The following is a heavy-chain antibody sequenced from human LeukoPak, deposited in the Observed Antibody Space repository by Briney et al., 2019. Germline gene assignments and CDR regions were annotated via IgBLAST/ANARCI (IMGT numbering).Heavy chain of an antibody. CDR3: AIGGDSSASCYRCFNY. D-gene: IGHD2-2*02. V-gene: IGHV5-51*01. CDR1: GYSFTNYW. Sequence: HGESLKISCKGSGYSFTNYWIGWVRQMPGKGLEWVWIIYPGDSDTRYSPSLQGQVTISADKSISTAYLQWSSLKASDTAIYFCAIGGDSSASCYRCFNYWGQGTLVTVSS. J-gene: IGHJ4*02. CDR2: IYPGDSDT.